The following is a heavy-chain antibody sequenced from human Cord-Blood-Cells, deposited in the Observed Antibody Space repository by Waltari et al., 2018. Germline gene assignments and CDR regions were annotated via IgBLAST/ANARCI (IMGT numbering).Heavy chain of an antibody. Sequence: QLQLQESGPGLVRPSQTLSLTCTVSGGSISRGGYYWTCIRPHPVKGLEWIGYIYYSGSTYYNPSLKSRVTISVDTSKNQFSLKLSSVTAADTAVYYCARGKNTINNWGHFDYWGQGTLVTVSS. D-gene: IGHD7-27*01. V-gene: IGHV4-31*03. J-gene: IGHJ4*02. CDR2: IYYSGST. CDR3: ARGKNTINNWGHFDY. CDR1: GGSISRGGYY.